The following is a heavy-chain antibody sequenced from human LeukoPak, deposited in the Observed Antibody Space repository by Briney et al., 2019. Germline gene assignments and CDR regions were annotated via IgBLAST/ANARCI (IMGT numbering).Heavy chain of an antibody. J-gene: IGHJ4*02. V-gene: IGHV3-9*01. Sequence: GRSLRLSCAASGFTFDDYAMHWVREAPGKSLEWGSGISWNSGSIGYADSVKGRFTISRDNAKNSLYLQMNSLRAEDTALYYCAKGGYDFWSGLFDYWGQGTLVTVSS. D-gene: IGHD3-3*01. CDR3: AKGGYDFWSGLFDY. CDR1: GFTFDDYA. CDR2: ISWNSGSI.